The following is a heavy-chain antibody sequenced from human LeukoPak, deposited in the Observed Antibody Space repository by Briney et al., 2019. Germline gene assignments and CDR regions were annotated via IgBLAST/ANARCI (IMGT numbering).Heavy chain of an antibody. CDR1: GGSISSSSYY. CDR2: IYYSGST. D-gene: IGHD2-2*02. J-gene: IGHJ4*02. Sequence: SETLSLTCTVSGGSISSSSYYWGWIRQPPGKGLEWIGSIYYSGSTYYNPSLKSRVIISVDTSKNQFSLKLSSVTAADTAVYYCARLIVVVPAAIYFDYWGQGTLVTVSS. CDR3: ARLIVVVPAAIYFDY. V-gene: IGHV4-39*01.